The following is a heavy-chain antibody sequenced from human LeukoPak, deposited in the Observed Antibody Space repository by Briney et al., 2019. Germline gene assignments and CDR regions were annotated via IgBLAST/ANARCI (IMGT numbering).Heavy chain of an antibody. D-gene: IGHD6-13*01. J-gene: IGHJ6*02. CDR1: GFTFSSYW. V-gene: IGHV3-7*05. Sequence: GGSLRLSCTSSGFTFSSYWMSWVRQTPEKGLEWVANIKQDGSEKVYVDSVKGRFTISRDNAKSSLYLQMSGLRAEDTAVYYCARDPYSSSWSYGMDVWGQGTTVTVSS. CDR2: IKQDGSEK. CDR3: ARDPYSSSWSYGMDV.